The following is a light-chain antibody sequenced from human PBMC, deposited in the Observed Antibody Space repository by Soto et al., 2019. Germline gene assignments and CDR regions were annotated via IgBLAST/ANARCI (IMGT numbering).Light chain of an antibody. J-gene: IGKJ1*01. Sequence: DIQMTQYPSTLSASVGDRVTITCRASQNINTWLAGYQLKPWKAPKLLIYGASSLESGVPSSFSASGSGTEFTLSISSLQSDDFAVYYCQQYKRYWSFDQGNKVEIK. CDR3: QQYKRYWS. CDR1: QNINTW. CDR2: GAS. V-gene: IGKV1-5*03.